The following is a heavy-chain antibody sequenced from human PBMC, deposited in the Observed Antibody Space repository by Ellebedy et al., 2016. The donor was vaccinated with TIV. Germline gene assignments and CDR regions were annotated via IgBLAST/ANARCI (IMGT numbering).Heavy chain of an antibody. V-gene: IGHV1-46*01. CDR2: INPSGGST. J-gene: IGHJ4*02. CDR3: ARAFDSDF. D-gene: IGHD2/OR15-2a*01. CDR1: GYAFTGYY. Sequence: ASVKVSCKASGYAFTGYYIHWVRQAPGQGLEWMGIINPSGGSTTYAQKFQGRVTMTRDTSTSTVYMELSSPRYEDTAVYYCARAFDSDFWGQGTLVTVSS.